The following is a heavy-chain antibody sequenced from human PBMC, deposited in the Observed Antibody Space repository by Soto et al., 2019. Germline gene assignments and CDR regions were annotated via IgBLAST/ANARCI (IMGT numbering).Heavy chain of an antibody. CDR3: AREPYDSSDY. CDR1: GFTFSSYA. J-gene: IGHJ4*02. D-gene: IGHD3-22*01. CDR2: ISYDGSNK. Sequence: GGSLRLSCAASGFTFSSYAMHWVRQAPGKGLEWVAVISYDGSNKYYADSVKGRFTISRDNSKNTLYLQMNSLRAEDTAVYYCAREPYDSSDYWGQGTLVTVSS. V-gene: IGHV3-30-3*01.